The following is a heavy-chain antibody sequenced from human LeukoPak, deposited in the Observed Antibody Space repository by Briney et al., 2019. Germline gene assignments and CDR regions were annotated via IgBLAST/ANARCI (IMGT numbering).Heavy chain of an antibody. J-gene: IGHJ1*01. CDR2: INPSAGST. Sequence: ASVKVSCKASGYTFTSYYIHGVGQAPGQGLEWMGIINPSAGSTSYAQKFQGRVTITADESTSTAYMELSSLRSEDPAVYYCARALNYYDSSGYLQHWGQGTLVTVSS. V-gene: IGHV1-46*01. CDR1: GYTFTSYY. D-gene: IGHD3-22*01. CDR3: ARALNYYDSSGYLQH.